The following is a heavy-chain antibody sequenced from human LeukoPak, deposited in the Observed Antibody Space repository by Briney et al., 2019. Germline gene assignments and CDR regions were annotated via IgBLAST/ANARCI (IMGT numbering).Heavy chain of an antibody. Sequence: HGESLKISCKGSGYSFINYWIGWVRQLPGKGLEWMGIIYPADSVTIYSPSFQGQVTISDDKSIGTAYLQWSSLKASDTAIYYCARGGPAYALDYWGQGTLVTVSS. V-gene: IGHV5-51*01. D-gene: IGHD2-2*01. J-gene: IGHJ4*02. CDR3: ARGGPAYALDY. CDR2: IYPADSVT. CDR1: GYSFINYW.